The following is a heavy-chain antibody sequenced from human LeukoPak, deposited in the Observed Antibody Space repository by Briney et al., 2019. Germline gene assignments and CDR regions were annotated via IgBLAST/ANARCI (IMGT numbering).Heavy chain of an antibody. D-gene: IGHD1-26*01. CDR3: AREIHWEILPYYYYYMDV. CDR2: ISSDNTYI. J-gene: IGHJ6*03. V-gene: IGHV3-21*01. CDR1: GFTFSSYR. Sequence: GGSLRLSCAASGFTFSSYRMNWVRQASGKGLEWVSSISSDNTYIYYADSVKGRFTISRDNAKNSLYLQMNSLRAEDTAVYYCAREIHWEILPYYYYYMDVWGKGTTVTVSS.